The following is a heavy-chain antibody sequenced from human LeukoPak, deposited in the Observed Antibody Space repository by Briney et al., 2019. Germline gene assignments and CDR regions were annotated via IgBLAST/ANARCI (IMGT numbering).Heavy chain of an antibody. CDR2: IYYSGST. Sequence: PSETLSLTCTVSGGSISSSSYYWGWIRQPPGKGLEWIGSIYYSGSTYYNPSLKSRVTISVDTSKNQFSLKLSSVTAADTAVYYCARETGYSSDWYPGYFDYWGQGTLAVSS. CDR3: ARETGYSSDWYPGYFDY. J-gene: IGHJ4*02. D-gene: IGHD6-19*01. V-gene: IGHV4-39*02. CDR1: GGSISSSSYY.